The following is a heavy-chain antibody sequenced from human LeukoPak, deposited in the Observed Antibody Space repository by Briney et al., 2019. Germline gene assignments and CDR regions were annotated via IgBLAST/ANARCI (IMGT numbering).Heavy chain of an antibody. J-gene: IGHJ6*03. D-gene: IGHD2-2*01. CDR3: ARGRYCSSTSCYAYYMDV. CDR1: GYTFTSYD. Sequence: ASVKVSCKASGYTFTSYDINWVRQANGQGLEWMGWMKPNSGDTDYAQKFQGRVTMTRNTSISTAYMELSSLRSEDTAVYYCARGRYCSSTSCYAYYMDVWGKGTTVTVSS. CDR2: MKPNSGDT. V-gene: IGHV1-8*01.